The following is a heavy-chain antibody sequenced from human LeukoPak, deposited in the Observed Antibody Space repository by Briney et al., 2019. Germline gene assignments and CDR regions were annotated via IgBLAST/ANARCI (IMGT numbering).Heavy chain of an antibody. V-gene: IGHV3-43*01. Sequence: GGSLRLSCAASGFTFDDYPMHWVRQAPGKGLEWVSLITWDGGITYYADSVKGRFTISRDNIRNSLYLQMNSLRTDDTAVYYCAKAYSGYDYYFDSWSQGTLVTVSS. CDR3: AKAYSGYDYYFDS. CDR2: ITWDGGIT. CDR1: GFTFDDYP. D-gene: IGHD5-12*01. J-gene: IGHJ4*02.